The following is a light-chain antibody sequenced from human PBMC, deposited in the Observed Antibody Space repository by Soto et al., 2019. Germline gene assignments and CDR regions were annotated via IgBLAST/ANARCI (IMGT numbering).Light chain of an antibody. J-gene: IGKJ1*01. CDR1: QDISNY. CDR3: QQYDNLPTWT. CDR2: DAS. Sequence: DIQMTQSPSSLSASVGDRVTITCQASQDISNYLNWYQQKPGKAPKLLIYDASNLETGVPSRFSGSGPGTDFTFTISSLQPEDIATYYCQQYDNLPTWTFGQGTKVEIK. V-gene: IGKV1-33*01.